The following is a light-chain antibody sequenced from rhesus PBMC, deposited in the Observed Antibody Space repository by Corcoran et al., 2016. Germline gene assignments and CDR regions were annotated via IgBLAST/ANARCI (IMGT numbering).Light chain of an antibody. Sequence: QAGLTQAPSVSKDLRQTATLTCTGNSNNVGNQGAARLQQHQGHPPKLLSYRNNNRPSGISERFSASRSGITASLTITGLQPEDEADYYCSAWDSSLSAYIFGAGTRLTVL. V-gene: IGLV10-114*01. J-gene: IGLJ1*01. CDR3: SAWDSSLSAYI. CDR1: SNNVGNQG. CDR2: RNN.